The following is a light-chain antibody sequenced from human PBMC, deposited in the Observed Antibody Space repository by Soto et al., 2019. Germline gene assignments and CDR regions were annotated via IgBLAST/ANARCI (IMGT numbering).Light chain of an antibody. CDR2: ASS. CDR3: RQESKYPRT. J-gene: IGKJ1*01. V-gene: IGKV1-6*02. Sequence: AIQMTQSPSSLSASVGARVTITCRASQYIRTELGWYQQKPGKAPNLLSYASSRLQSGVPSGFSGSGSGTDFTLTLSSLQPEDCAADNCRQESKYPRTFGQGTKVEI. CDR1: QYIRTE.